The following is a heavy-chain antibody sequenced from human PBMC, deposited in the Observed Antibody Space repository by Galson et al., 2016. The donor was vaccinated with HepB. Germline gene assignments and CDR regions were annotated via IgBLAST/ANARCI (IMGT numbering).Heavy chain of an antibody. D-gene: IGHD1-7*01. CDR2: ITFDGSNK. CDR3: ASNTYSYDKTGTHYVNFFHY. J-gene: IGHJ4*02. Sequence: SLRLSCAASDSSFSRYAMHWVRQSPDKGLEWVAVITFDGSNKYYADSMKGRFSISRDNSKHTLYLEMNSLRTEDAAVYYCASNTYSYDKTGTHYVNFFHYWGQGTRVTVSS. CDR1: DSSFSRYA. V-gene: IGHV3-30-3*01.